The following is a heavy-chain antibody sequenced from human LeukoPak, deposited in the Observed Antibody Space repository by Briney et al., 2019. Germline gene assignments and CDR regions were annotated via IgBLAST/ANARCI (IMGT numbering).Heavy chain of an antibody. V-gene: IGHV3-23*01. CDR1: GFTFSSDA. CDR2: NSGSGHSP. D-gene: IGHD2-15*01. CDR3: AKDRAATWLPTCFDY. Sequence: SGGSLRLSCAASGFTFSSDAMSWGRQAPGKGLEWVSANSGSGHSPYYAASVTVRFTISRDNSKNTLYLQMSSLRAEDTAVYYCAKDRAATWLPTCFDYWGQGTLVTVSS. J-gene: IGHJ4*02.